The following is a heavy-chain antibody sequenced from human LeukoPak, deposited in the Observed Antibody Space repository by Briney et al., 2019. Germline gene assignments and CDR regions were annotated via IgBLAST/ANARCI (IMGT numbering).Heavy chain of an antibody. D-gene: IGHD1-7*01. CDR2: INPRSGDT. J-gene: IGHJ3*01. CDR3: ARDRGTTYASDV. Sequence: DSVKVSCKTSGYTFTDYYMHWVRQAPGQGLEWMGRINPRSGDTNYEQNFQGRVTMTRDTAISTAYMGLRRLRSDDTAVYYCARDRGTTYASDVWGQGTMVTVSS. CDR1: GYTFTDYY. V-gene: IGHV1-2*06.